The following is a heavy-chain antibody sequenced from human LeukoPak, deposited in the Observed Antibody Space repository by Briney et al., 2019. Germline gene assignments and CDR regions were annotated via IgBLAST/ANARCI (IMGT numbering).Heavy chain of an antibody. CDR3: ARDYYDSRAQGKASDY. D-gene: IGHD3-22*01. V-gene: IGHV3-66*01. Sequence: PGGSLRLSCAASGFTFSTYGMSWVRQAPGKGLEWVSVIYSGGSTYYADSVKGRFTISRDNSKNTLYLQMNSLRAEDTAVYYCARDYYDSRAQGKASDYWGQGTLVTVSS. CDR2: IYSGGST. J-gene: IGHJ4*02. CDR1: GFTFSTYG.